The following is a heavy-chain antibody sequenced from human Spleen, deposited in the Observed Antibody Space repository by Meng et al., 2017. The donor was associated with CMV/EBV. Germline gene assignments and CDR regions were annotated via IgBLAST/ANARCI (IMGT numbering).Heavy chain of an antibody. CDR1: GYSFTIFG. CDR2: ISSYNGNT. D-gene: IGHD6-6*01. J-gene: IGHJ6*02. Sequence: ASVKVSCKTSGYSFTIFGISWVRQAPGQGLEWMGWISSYNGNTNFAQKLQGRVTITRDTSASTAYMELSSLRSEDMAVYYCARGRPYGMDVWGQGTTVTVSS. CDR3: ARGRPYGMDV. V-gene: IGHV1-18*03.